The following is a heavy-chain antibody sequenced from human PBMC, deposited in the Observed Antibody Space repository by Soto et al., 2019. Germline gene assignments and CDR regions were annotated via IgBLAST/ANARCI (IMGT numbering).Heavy chain of an antibody. J-gene: IGHJ4*02. CDR2: IKEDGSKK. CDR1: GFTFRNYW. Sequence: EVQLVESGGGLVQPGGSLRLSCAASGFTFRNYWMSWVRQAPGKGLEWVANIKEDGSKKNFVDSVKGRFTISRDNAKNLLYVQTHSLRTEDTAVYYCTRDGDNSNDFDYWGQGTLVTIPS. V-gene: IGHV3-7*01. CDR3: TRDGDNSNDFDY. D-gene: IGHD1-20*01.